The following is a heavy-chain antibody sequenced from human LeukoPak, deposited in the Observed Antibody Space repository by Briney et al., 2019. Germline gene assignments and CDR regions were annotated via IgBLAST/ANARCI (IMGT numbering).Heavy chain of an antibody. Sequence: GGSLRLSCAASGFTFSDYYMSWIRQAPGKGLEWVSYISSSGSTIYYADSVKGRFTISRDNAKNSLYLQMNSLRAEDTAVYYCARTRDNYYGSGSYYGYMDVWGKGTTVTISS. D-gene: IGHD3-10*01. CDR2: ISSSGSTI. J-gene: IGHJ6*03. V-gene: IGHV3-11*01. CDR1: GFTFSDYY. CDR3: ARTRDNYYGSGSYYGYMDV.